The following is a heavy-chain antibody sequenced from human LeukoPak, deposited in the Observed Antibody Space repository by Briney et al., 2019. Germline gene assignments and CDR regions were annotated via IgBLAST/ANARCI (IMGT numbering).Heavy chain of an antibody. D-gene: IGHD6-13*01. Sequence: ASVKVSCKASAYTFTSYIISWVRQAPGQGLEWMGSINAYNGNTDYAQTVQGGVTMPTDTCTHPAYIELRGLRSDDPALVDCARDRHIAAAVYYYYMYVWGKGTPVTVSS. CDR2: INAYNGNT. J-gene: IGHJ6*03. CDR1: AYTFTSYI. V-gene: IGHV1-18*01. CDR3: ARDRHIAAAVYYYYMYV.